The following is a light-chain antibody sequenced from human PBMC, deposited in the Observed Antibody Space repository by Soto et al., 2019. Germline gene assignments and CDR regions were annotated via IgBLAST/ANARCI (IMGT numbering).Light chain of an antibody. Sequence: DIQMTQSPSTLSASVGDRVTITCRASHSISIWLAWYQQRPGKAPNLLIYAASSLQSGVPSRFSGSGSGTEFTLTITSLQPDDFATYYCQHYHDFPWTFGQGTKV. CDR2: AAS. CDR3: QHYHDFPWT. CDR1: HSISIW. J-gene: IGKJ1*01. V-gene: IGKV1-5*03.